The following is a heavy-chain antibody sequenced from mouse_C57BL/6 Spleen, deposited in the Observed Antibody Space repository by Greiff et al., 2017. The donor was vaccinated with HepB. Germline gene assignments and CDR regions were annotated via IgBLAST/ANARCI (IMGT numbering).Heavy chain of an antibody. J-gene: IGHJ1*03. CDR1: GFTFSDYG. Sequence: DVHLVESGGGLVKPGGSLKLSCAASGFTFSDYGMHWVRQSPEKGLEWVAYISSGSSTIYYADTVKGRFTISRDNAKNTLFLRMTSLRAEDTAMYYCARRDYGSSYCWYFDVWGTGTTVTVSS. V-gene: IGHV5-17*01. CDR2: ISSGSSTI. D-gene: IGHD1-1*01. CDR3: ARRDYGSSYCWYFDV.